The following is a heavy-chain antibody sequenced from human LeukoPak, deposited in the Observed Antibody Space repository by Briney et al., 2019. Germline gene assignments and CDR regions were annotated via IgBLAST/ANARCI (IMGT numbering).Heavy chain of an antibody. CDR2: ISSGSSTI. CDR3: AREQVPLGTGIDY. D-gene: IGHD3/OR15-3a*01. J-gene: IGHJ4*02. CDR1: GCSFNSHS. V-gene: IGHV3-48*02. Sequence: GGSLRLSCAASGCSFNSHSMNWVRQAPGQGLEWVSYISSGSSTIYYADSVKGRFTISRDNAKNSLYLQMSSLRDEDTAVYYCAREQVPLGTGIDYWGQGTLVTVSS.